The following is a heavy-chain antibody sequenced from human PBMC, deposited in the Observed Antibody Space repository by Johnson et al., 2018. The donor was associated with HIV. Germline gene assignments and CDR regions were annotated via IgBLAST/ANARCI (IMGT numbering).Heavy chain of an antibody. CDR3: AKVIAVAGTGAFDI. D-gene: IGHD6-19*01. CDR1: GFTFSFYW. Sequence: VQLVECGVGLVQPGGSLRLSCAASGFTFSFYWMSWVRQAPGKGLEWVTNIKQDGIEKFYANSVKGRFTISIDNAMNSLYLQMNTVRAEDTAVYYFAKVIAVAGTGAFDIWGQGTMVTVSS. V-gene: IGHV3-7*01. CDR2: IKQDGIEK. J-gene: IGHJ3*02.